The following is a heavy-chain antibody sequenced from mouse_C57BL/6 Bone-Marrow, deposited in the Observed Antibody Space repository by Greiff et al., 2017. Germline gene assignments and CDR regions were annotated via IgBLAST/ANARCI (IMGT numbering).Heavy chain of an antibody. CDR3: ARVSYYYARDY. J-gene: IGHJ4*01. Sequence: EVQRVESGGGLVQPGGSLSLSCAASGFTFTDYYMSWVRQPPGKALEWLGFIRNKANGYTTEYSASVKGRFTISRDNSQSILYLQMNALRAEDSATYYCARVSYYYARDYWGQGTAVTVSS. CDR2: IRNKANGYTT. CDR1: GFTFTDYY. V-gene: IGHV7-3*01.